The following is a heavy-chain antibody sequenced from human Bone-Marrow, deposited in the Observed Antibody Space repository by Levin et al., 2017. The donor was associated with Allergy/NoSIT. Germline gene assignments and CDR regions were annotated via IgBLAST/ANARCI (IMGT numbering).Heavy chain of an antibody. Sequence: GESLKISCAGSGFICSTFSLHWVRQPPGKGLEWVSSVSSASSYIYYAESVKGRFTISRDNAKNSLNLQMTGLRANDTAVYYCLRSKSIHGTEDLMGMHVWGQGTTVTVSS. CDR3: LRSKSIHGTEDLMGMHV. J-gene: IGHJ6*02. CDR1: GFICSTFS. D-gene: IGHD1/OR15-1a*01. CDR2: VSSASSYI. V-gene: IGHV3-21*06.